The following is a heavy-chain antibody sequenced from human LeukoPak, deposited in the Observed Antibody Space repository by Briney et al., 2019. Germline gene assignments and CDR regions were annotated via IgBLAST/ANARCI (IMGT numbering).Heavy chain of an antibody. D-gene: IGHD4-17*01. J-gene: IGHJ3*02. CDR1: GYTFTTYG. CDR2: ISAYNGNT. CDR3: ARDRSPYYGDYTYSDAFDI. Sequence: VASVKASCKTSGYTFTTYGITWVRQAPGQGLEWMGWISAYNGNTNYAQRLQGRVTMTTDTSTNTAYMELRSLRSDDTAVYYCARDRSPYYGDYTYSDAFDIWGQGTMVTVSS. V-gene: IGHV1-18*01.